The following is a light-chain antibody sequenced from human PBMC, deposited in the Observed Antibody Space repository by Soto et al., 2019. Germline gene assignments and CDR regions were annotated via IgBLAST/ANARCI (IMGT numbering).Light chain of an antibody. CDR3: QQYDSYPLT. CDR1: QSISSW. Sequence: DIQMTQSPSTLSASVGDRVTITCRASQSISSWLAWYQKKPGKAPNLLIYKTSSLESGVPSRFSGSGSGTDFTLTVNSLQPDDFATYYCQQYDSYPLTVGGGTKVEIK. CDR2: KTS. J-gene: IGKJ4*01. V-gene: IGKV1-5*03.